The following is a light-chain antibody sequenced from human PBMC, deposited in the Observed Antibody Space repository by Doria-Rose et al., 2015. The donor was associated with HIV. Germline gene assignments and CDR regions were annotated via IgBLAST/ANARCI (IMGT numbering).Light chain of an antibody. J-gene: IGKJ3*01. CDR1: QSLLYTSKNY. CDR3: QQYYDTPS. Sequence: DIQVTQSPESLGMSLGERATLNCKSNQSLLYTSKNYLAWYQQKPGQPPKLLIYWAPTRQSGVPARFSGSGSGTDFTLTISSLEAEDVAVYYCQQYYDTPSFGPGTTVDIK. V-gene: IGKV4-1*01. CDR2: WAP.